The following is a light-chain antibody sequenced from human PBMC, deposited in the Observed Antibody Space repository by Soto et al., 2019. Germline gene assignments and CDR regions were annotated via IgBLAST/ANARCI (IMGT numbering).Light chain of an antibody. J-gene: IGKJ5*01. CDR1: QSVSSY. CDR2: DAS. V-gene: IGKV3-11*01. Sequence: EILMTQSPATLSVSPGERATLSCMASQSVSSYLLWYQQKPGQAPRLLIYDASNRASGTPARFSGSGSETDFTLTISSLEPEDFAVYYCQHRMNWPLTFGQGTRLEI. CDR3: QHRMNWPLT.